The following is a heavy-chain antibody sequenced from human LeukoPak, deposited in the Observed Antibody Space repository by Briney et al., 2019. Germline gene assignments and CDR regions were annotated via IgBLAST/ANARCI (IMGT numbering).Heavy chain of an antibody. D-gene: IGHD6-6*01. CDR3: AKGSRSSRPYYFDY. Sequence: PGGSLRLSCAASGFTFSSYAMSWVRQAPGKGLEWVSAITDDGGDTYHADSAKGRFTISRDNSKNTLYLQMNGLRVDDTALYYCAKGSRSSRPYYFDYWGQGTLVTVSS. CDR2: ITDDGGDT. CDR1: GFTFSSYA. J-gene: IGHJ4*02. V-gene: IGHV3-23*01.